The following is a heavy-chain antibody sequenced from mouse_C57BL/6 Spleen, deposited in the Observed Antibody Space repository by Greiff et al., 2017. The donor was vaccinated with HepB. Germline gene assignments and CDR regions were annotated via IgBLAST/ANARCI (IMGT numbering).Heavy chain of an antibody. V-gene: IGHV5-17*01. CDR3: ARLGGYDGYYFDY. J-gene: IGHJ2*01. Sequence: EVQVVESGGGLVKPGGSLKLSCAASGFTFSDYGMHWVRQAPEKGLEWVAYISSGSSTIYYADTVKGRFTISRDNAKNTLFLQMTSLRSEDTAMYYCARLGGYDGYYFDYWGQGTTLTVSS. CDR2: ISSGSSTI. D-gene: IGHD2-2*01. CDR1: GFTFSDYG.